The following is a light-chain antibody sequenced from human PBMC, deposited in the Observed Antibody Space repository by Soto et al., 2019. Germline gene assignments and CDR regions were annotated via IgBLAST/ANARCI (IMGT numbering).Light chain of an antibody. CDR2: STN. V-gene: IGLV1-44*01. J-gene: IGLJ3*02. CDR3: ATWDDSLNAWV. CDR1: SSNIGNNI. Sequence: QSVLTQAPSASGTPGQRVTISCSGSSSNIGNNIVDWYQHLPGTAPRLLIYSTNQRPSGVPDRFSASKSGTSASLVISGLQSEDEADYYCATWDDSLNAWVFGGGTKLTVL.